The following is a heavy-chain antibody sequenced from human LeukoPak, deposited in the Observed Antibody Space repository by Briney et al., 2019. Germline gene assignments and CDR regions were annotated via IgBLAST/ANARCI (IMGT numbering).Heavy chain of an antibody. CDR3: ASIVVVPAANLVGAGGAVSAAFDP. V-gene: IGHV4-30-4*07. Sequence: PSETLSLTCAVSGGSISSGGYSWRWIRQPPGKGLEWIGYIYYSGSTYYNPSLKSRVTISADTSKNQFSLKLSSVTAADTAVYYCASIVVVPAANLVGAGGAVSAAFDPWGQGTLVTVSS. CDR1: GGSISSGGYS. J-gene: IGHJ5*02. CDR2: IYYSGST. D-gene: IGHD2-2*01.